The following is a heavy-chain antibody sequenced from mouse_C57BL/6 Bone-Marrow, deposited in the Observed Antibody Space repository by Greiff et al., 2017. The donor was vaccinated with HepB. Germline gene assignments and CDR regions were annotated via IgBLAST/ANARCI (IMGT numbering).Heavy chain of an antibody. J-gene: IGHJ4*01. D-gene: IGHD1-1*01. V-gene: IGHV1-39*01. CDR2: INPNYGTT. Sequence: VQLQQSGPGLVKPGASVKISCKASGYSFTDYNMNWVKQSNGKSLEWIGVINPNYGTTSYNQKFKGKATLTVDQSSSTAYMQLNSLTSEDSAVYYCARSFYYGSFYAMDYWGQGTSVTVSS. CDR1: GYSFTDYN. CDR3: ARSFYYGSFYAMDY.